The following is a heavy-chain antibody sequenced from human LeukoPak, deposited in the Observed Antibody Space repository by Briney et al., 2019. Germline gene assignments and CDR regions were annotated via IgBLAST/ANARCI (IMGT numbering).Heavy chain of an antibody. CDR2: IRWNGGSK. CDR1: GFTFYDYG. D-gene: IGHD6-19*01. V-gene: IGHV3-20*04. CDR3: AREEGYSSGWHDY. J-gene: IGHJ4*02. Sequence: GGSLRLSCAASGFTFYDYGMSWVRQAPGKGLEWVSGIRWNGGSKDYADSVKGRFTISRDNAKNSLYLQMNRLRAEDTALYYCAREEGYSSGWHDYWRGGTLVSVSS.